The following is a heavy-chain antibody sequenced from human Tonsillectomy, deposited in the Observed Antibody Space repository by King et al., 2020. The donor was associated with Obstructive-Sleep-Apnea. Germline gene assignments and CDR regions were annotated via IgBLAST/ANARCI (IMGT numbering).Heavy chain of an antibody. Sequence: QPVQSGGGLVQPGGSLRLSCAASGFTFSSYAMSWVRQAPGKGLEWVSGISGSGGSTYYADSVKGRFTISRDNSKNTLYLQMNSLGAEDTAVYYCAKDGPRRGSGSNNRYYFDYWGQGTLVTVSS. J-gene: IGHJ4*02. D-gene: IGHD3-10*01. V-gene: IGHV3-23*04. CDR3: AKDGPRRGSGSNNRYYFDY. CDR2: ISGSGGST. CDR1: GFTFSSYA.